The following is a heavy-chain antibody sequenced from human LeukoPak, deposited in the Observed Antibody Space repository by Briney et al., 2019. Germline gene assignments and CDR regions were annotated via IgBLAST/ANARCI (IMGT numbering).Heavy chain of an antibody. V-gene: IGHV4-38-2*02. CDR1: PYSISTGHY. Sequence: SETLSLTCSVSPYSISTGHYWGWIRQPPGKGLEWIGSIYHSGHTYYNPSLNSRVTISVDTSKNQFSLKLSSVTAADTAVYYCARDPRYCSGGSCYDNWFDPWGQGTLVTVSS. CDR3: ARDPRYCSGGSCYDNWFDP. D-gene: IGHD2-15*01. J-gene: IGHJ5*02. CDR2: IYHSGHT.